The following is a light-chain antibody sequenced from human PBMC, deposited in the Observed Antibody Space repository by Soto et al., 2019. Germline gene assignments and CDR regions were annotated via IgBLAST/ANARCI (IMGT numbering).Light chain of an antibody. CDR3: QQRSNWPR. V-gene: IGKV3-11*01. CDR2: DAS. CDR1: QSVSSY. J-gene: IGKJ5*01. Sequence: EIVLTQSPATLSLSPGERATLSCRASQSVSSYLAWYQQKPGQAPRLLIYDASNRATGIPARFSVSGSGTDFTLNSSSLEPEDFAVYYCQQRSNWPRFGQGTRLEIK.